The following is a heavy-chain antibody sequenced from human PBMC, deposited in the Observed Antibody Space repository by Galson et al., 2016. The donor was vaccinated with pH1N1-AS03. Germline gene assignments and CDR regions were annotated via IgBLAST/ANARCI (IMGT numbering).Heavy chain of an antibody. CDR2: IYPADSST. D-gene: IGHD3-3*01. V-gene: IGHV5-51*01. CDR1: GYTFSNHW. CDR3: ARQQDGRGSGLEWLFWYGMDV. J-gene: IGHJ6*02. Sequence: QSGAEVKKPGESLKISCKVSGYTFSNHWIGWVRQMPGKGLVWMGIIYPADSSTTYSPSFQGQVTISADQSISTAYLQWSSLRASDTAMYFCARQQDGRGSGLEWLFWYGMDVWGQGTTVIVSS.